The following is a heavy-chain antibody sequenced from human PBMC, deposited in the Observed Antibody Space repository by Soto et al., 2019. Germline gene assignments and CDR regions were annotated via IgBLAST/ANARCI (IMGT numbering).Heavy chain of an antibody. Sequence: VASVKVSCKASGYTFTSYGISWVRQAPGQGLEWMGWTSAYNGNTNYAQKLQGRVTMTTDTSTSTAYMELRSLRSDDTAVYYCARDVRVAGTYTLDYWGQGTLVTVSS. V-gene: IGHV1-18*01. D-gene: IGHD6-19*01. CDR3: ARDVRVAGTYTLDY. CDR1: GYTFTSYG. J-gene: IGHJ4*02. CDR2: TSAYNGNT.